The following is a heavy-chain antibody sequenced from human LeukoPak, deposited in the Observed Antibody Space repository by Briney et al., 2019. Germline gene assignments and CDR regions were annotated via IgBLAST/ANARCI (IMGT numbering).Heavy chain of an antibody. V-gene: IGHV4-59*01. Sequence: SETLSLTCSVSGGSIKSSYWSWIRQPPGKGLDWIGHLHYPGSSNYNPSLKSRVTISLDTSRNQFSLKMRSVTAADTAVYYCARGLDYSNYVGWFDPWGQGTLVTVSS. D-gene: IGHD4-11*01. CDR1: GGSIKSSY. CDR2: LHYPGSS. J-gene: IGHJ5*02. CDR3: ARGLDYSNYVGWFDP.